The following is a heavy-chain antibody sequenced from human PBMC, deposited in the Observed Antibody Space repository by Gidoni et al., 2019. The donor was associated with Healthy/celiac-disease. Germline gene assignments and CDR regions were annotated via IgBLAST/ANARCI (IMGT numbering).Heavy chain of an antibody. CDR2: IIPIFGTA. V-gene: IGHV1-69*01. CDR1: GGTFRSYA. J-gene: IGHJ3*02. D-gene: IGHD1-26*01. Sequence: QVQLVQSGAAVKKPGSSVKVPCKASGGTFRSYAISWVRQAPGQGLEWMGGIIPIFGTANYAQKFQGRVTITADESTSTAYMELSSLRSEDTAVYYCARDRGSGSYDAFDIWGQGTMVTVSS. CDR3: ARDRGSGSYDAFDI.